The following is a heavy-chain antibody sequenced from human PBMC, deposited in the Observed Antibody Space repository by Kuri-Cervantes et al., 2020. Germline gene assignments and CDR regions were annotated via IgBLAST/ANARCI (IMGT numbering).Heavy chain of an antibody. D-gene: IGHD2-2*01. CDR3: ARVVPADRAFDP. Sequence: ESLKISCTVSGGSISSSSYYWGWIRQPPGKGLEWIGSIYYSGSTYYNLSLKSRVTISVDTSKNQFSLKLSSVTAADTAVYYCARVVPADRAFDPWGQGTLVTVSS. CDR1: GGSISSSSYY. CDR2: IYYSGST. J-gene: IGHJ5*02. V-gene: IGHV4-39*07.